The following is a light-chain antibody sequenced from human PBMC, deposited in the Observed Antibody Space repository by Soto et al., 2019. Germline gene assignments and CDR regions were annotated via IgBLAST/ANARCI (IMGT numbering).Light chain of an antibody. CDR2: DVN. CDR1: SSDVGGYNY. J-gene: IGLJ2*01. CDR3: SSYTSSSSLVV. V-gene: IGLV2-14*01. Sequence: QSALTQPASVSGSPGQAITISCTGTSSDVGGYNYVSWYQQHPGRAPKLMIYDVNTRPSGVSSRFSGSKSGNTASLAISGLQAEDEADYYCSSYTSSSSLVVFGGGTKRTVL.